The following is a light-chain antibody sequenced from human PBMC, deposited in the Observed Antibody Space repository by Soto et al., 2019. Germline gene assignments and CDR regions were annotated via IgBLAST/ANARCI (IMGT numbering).Light chain of an antibody. V-gene: IGKV1-5*01. CDR3: QHYNSYSEA. J-gene: IGKJ1*01. CDR1: QSISGW. Sequence: DIQMTQSPSALSASVGDRVTITCRASQSISGWLAWFQQKPGKAPKLLIYDASSLESGVPSRFSGSGSGTEFTLTITSLEPDDFATYYCQHYNSYSEAFGQGTKLNIK. CDR2: DAS.